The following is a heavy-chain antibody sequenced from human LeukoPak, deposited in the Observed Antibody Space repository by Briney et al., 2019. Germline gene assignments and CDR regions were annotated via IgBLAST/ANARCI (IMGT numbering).Heavy chain of an antibody. Sequence: ASVKVSCKASGYTFTSYDINWVRQAPGQGLEWMGWINPNSGGTNYAQKFQGRVTMTRDTSISTAYMELSRLRSDDTAVYYCARLEYCTNGVCYTIDYWGQGTLVTVSS. CDR1: GYTFTSYD. J-gene: IGHJ4*02. CDR3: ARLEYCTNGVCYTIDY. D-gene: IGHD2-8*01. V-gene: IGHV1-2*02. CDR2: INPNSGGT.